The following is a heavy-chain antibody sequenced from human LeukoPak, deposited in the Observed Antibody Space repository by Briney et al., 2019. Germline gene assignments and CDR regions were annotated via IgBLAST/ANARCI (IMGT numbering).Heavy chain of an antibody. Sequence: SETLSLTCAVSGYSISSDYYGGWIRQPPGKGLEWIGYIYHSGSTNYNPSLKSRVTISADTSKDQFSLKLASVTAADTAVYYCATGYGSTWFYFEYRGQGTLVTVSS. J-gene: IGHJ4*02. V-gene: IGHV4-38-2*01. CDR2: IYHSGST. CDR3: ATGYGSTWFYFEY. D-gene: IGHD6-13*01. CDR1: GYSISSDYY.